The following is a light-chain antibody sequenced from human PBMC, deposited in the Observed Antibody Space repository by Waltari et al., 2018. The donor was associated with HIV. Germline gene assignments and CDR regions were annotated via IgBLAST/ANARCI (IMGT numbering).Light chain of an antibody. CDR2: DDS. J-gene: IGLJ3*02. CDR1: DIGTKR. CDR3: HVWDSSSYDCV. Sequence: SYVLTQPPSVSVAPGKTANVACGGSDIGTKRVHGYQQRPGQAPVLVIYDDSNRPSGIPERFSGSNSGNTATLTIARAEAGDEADYYCHVWDSSSYDCVFGGGTKLTVL. V-gene: IGLV3-21*04.